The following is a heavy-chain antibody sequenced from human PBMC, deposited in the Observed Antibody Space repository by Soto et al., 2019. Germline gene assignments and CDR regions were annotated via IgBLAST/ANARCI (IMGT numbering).Heavy chain of an antibody. Sequence: QVQLLQSGAEVKKPGSSVKVSCKASGGTFSSYTISWVRQAPGQGLEWMGRIIPILGIANYAQKYQGRVTIAADKSTRKAYMELSSLRSEDTAVYYCARVSITMVRGNPNYYCGMGVWGQGTTVTVSS. CDR1: GGTFSSYT. CDR3: ARVSITMVRGNPNYYCGMGV. D-gene: IGHD3-10*01. V-gene: IGHV1-69*02. CDR2: IIPILGIA. J-gene: IGHJ6*02.